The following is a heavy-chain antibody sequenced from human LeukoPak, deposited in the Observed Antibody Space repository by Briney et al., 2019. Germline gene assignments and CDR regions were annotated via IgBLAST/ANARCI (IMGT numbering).Heavy chain of an antibody. CDR2: THQGGKT. CDR3: ARLPRIPLFGVAFKFGWLDS. J-gene: IGHJ5*01. D-gene: IGHD3-3*01. Sequence: SETLSLTCNVSGGSVTSKSYYWGWIRQSPDKRLEWIGNTHQGGKTYSNPSLKTRVTVSADASETHFSLRLTSVTAADTAVYYCARLPRIPLFGVAFKFGWLDSWGQGILVTVSS. CDR1: GGSVTSKSYY. V-gene: IGHV4-39*02.